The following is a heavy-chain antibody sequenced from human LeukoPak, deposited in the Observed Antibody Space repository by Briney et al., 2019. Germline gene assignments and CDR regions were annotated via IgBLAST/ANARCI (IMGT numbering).Heavy chain of an antibody. V-gene: IGHV1-69*01. CDR2: VVPIFGAT. D-gene: IGHD6-19*01. J-gene: IGHJ6*04. CDR1: GDIFRTFA. Sequence: SVKVSCKASGDIFRTFAITWVRQAPGQGLELMGGVVPIFGATKYAQKFQGRLTISADESTSTAYMELSSLRSEDTAVYFCAKGHGSGWYAEQYYFYSMDLWGRGTTVTVSS. CDR3: AKGHGSGWYAEQYYFYSMDL.